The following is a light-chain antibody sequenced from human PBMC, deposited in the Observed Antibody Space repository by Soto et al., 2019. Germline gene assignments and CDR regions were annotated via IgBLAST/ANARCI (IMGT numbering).Light chain of an antibody. Sequence: QSVLTQPPSASGTPGQRVSISCSGGSSNIGTNTVNWYQQLPGAAPKLLIYGNNQRPSGVPDRFSGSKSGTSASLVISGLQSEDEASYFCAAWDDSLNGWIFGGGTKLTVL. V-gene: IGLV1-44*01. CDR1: SSNIGTNT. J-gene: IGLJ2*01. CDR3: AAWDDSLNGWI. CDR2: GNN.